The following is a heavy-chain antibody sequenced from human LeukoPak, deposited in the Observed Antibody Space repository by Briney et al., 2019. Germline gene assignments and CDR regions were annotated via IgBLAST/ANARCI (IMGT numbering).Heavy chain of an antibody. J-gene: IGHJ5*02. CDR1: GGSMSSYY. CDR3: ARHAAVEGSSGWSPLWWFDP. D-gene: IGHD6-19*01. Sequence: PSETLSLTCTVSGGSMSSYYWSWIRQPPGKGLEWIGYIFYSGSTKHNPYLKSRVTISVDTSKSQFSLKLSSVTAADTAVYYCARHAAVEGSSGWSPLWWFDPWGQGTLVTVSS. V-gene: IGHV4-59*08. CDR2: IFYSGST.